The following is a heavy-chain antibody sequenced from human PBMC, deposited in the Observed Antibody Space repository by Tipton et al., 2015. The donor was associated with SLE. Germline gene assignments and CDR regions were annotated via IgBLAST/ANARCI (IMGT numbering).Heavy chain of an antibody. CDR3: ARCPFYYASSSYSFDL. Sequence: TLSLTCTVSGGSIRPYFWSWIRQPPGKGLEWVGCVDNSGSAYYNPSLESRVTISIDTSKSQFSLKVNSVTAADTAVYYCARCPFYYASSSYSFDLWGQGTMVTFSS. CDR1: GGSIRPYF. D-gene: IGHD3-22*01. CDR2: VDNSGSA. J-gene: IGHJ3*01. V-gene: IGHV4-59*01.